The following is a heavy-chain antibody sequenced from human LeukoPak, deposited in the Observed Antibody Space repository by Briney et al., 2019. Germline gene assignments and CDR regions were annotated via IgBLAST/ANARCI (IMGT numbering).Heavy chain of an antibody. CDR3: ARKGGGQLVNTRRWFDP. CDR1: GGSFSDYY. Sequence: SETLSLTCAVSGGSFSDYYWSWVRQPPGKGLEWIGEINHSGTTYYNPSLKSRVTISIRTSKKQFSLQLTSVTAADTAVYYCARKGGGQLVNTRRWFDPWGQGTLVTVSS. D-gene: IGHD6-13*01. J-gene: IGHJ5*02. V-gene: IGHV4-34*01. CDR2: INHSGTT.